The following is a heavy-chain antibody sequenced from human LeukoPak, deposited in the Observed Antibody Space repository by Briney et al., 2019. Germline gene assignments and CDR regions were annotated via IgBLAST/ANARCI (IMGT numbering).Heavy chain of an antibody. D-gene: IGHD3-22*01. V-gene: IGHV3-49*04. Sequence: GRSLRLSRTTSGFTFGDYAMSWVRQAPGKGLEGECLIRRKAHGGTTAYAPSVKGRFSSSTDDSKSIAYLQMNSLKTEDPAVYFCTRVTYYYDNSGYFLFDSWGQGSLVTVPP. CDR3: TRVTYYYDNSGYFLFDS. CDR1: GFTFGDYA. CDR2: IRRKAHGGTT. J-gene: IGHJ4*02.